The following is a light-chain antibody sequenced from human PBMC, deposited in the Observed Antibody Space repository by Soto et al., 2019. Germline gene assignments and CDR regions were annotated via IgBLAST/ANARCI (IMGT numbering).Light chain of an antibody. Sequence: QLVLTQPASMSGSPGQSITISCTGSSNDFGSRNFVSWYQQRPNKAPKLMIFEGTKRPSGVSDRFSASKSGYTASLTISGLRAEDEANYYCCSYAGGTTWVFGGGTQLTVL. CDR2: EGT. CDR1: SNDFGSRNF. CDR3: CSYAGGTTWV. J-gene: IGLJ3*02. V-gene: IGLV2-23*01.